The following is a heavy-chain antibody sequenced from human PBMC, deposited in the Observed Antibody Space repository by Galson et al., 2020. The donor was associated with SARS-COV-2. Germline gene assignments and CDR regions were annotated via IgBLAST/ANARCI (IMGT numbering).Heavy chain of an antibody. Sequence: GESLKISCAASGFSFRSYGMHWVRQAPGKGLEWVAVIWSDGRNENYLDSVRGRFTVSRHNSENTLYLQMNSLRAEDSAVYYCAKSHVDTRDTNAFDIWGQGTVVTVSS. CDR2: IWSDGRNE. CDR3: AKSHVDTRDTNAFDI. J-gene: IGHJ3*02. V-gene: IGHV3-33*06. CDR1: GFSFRSYG.